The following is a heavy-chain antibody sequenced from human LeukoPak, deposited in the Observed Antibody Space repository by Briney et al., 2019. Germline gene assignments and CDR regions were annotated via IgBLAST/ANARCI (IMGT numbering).Heavy chain of an antibody. Sequence: GSLRLSCAASGFTFSSYSMNWVRQAPGKGLEWVSSISSSSSYIYYADSVKGRFTISRDNAKNSLYLQMNSLRAEDTAVYYCASALEWSSSWYVVDYWGQGTLVTVSS. J-gene: IGHJ4*02. CDR2: ISSSSSYI. CDR1: GFTFSSYS. V-gene: IGHV3-21*01. CDR3: ASALEWSSSWYVVDY. D-gene: IGHD6-13*01.